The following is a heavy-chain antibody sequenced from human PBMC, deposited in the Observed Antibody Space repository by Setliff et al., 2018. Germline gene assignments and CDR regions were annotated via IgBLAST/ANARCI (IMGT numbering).Heavy chain of an antibody. Sequence: PSETLSLTCAVYGGSFSGYYWSWIRQPPGKGLEWIGEINHTGSTNYSPSLKSRVTISVDTSKNQFSLKLSSVTAADTAVYYCARGPPRIVVPSTKAWFDPWGQGTLVTVSS. CDR3: ARGPPRIVVPSTKAWFDP. D-gene: IGHD2-2*01. CDR1: GGSFSGYY. V-gene: IGHV4-34*01. CDR2: INHTGST. J-gene: IGHJ5*02.